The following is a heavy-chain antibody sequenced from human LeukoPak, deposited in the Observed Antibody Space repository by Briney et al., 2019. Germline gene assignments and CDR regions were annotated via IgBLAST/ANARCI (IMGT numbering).Heavy chain of an antibody. CDR2: IRYDGSNK. V-gene: IGHV3-30*02. D-gene: IGHD2-21*01. CDR1: GFTFSSYG. Sequence: GGSLRLSCAASGFTFSSYGMHWVRQAPGKGLEWVAFIRYDGSNKYYADSVKGRFTISRDNSKNTLYLQMNSLRAEDTAVYYCANQGPPAYCGGDCYSGDYFDYWGQGTLVTVSS. J-gene: IGHJ4*02. CDR3: ANQGPPAYCGGDCYSGDYFDY.